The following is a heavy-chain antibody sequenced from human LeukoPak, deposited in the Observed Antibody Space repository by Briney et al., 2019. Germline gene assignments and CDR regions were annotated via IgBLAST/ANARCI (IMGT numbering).Heavy chain of an antibody. CDR1: GFTFSSYE. J-gene: IGHJ4*02. Sequence: GGSLRLSCAASGFTFSSYEMHWVRQAPGKGLEWVAVISFDGSKKYHADSVMGRFTISRDTSKNTLYLQITSLRAEDTGVYYCARGGSGWYGRFDYWGQGTLVTVSS. CDR3: ARGGSGWYGRFDY. D-gene: IGHD6-19*01. CDR2: ISFDGSKK. V-gene: IGHV3-30*03.